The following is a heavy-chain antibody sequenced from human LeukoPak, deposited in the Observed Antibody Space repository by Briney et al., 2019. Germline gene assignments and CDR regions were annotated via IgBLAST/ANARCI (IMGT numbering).Heavy chain of an antibody. CDR3: AGSSRSPYYFDY. V-gene: IGHV4-59*01. CDR1: GGSISSYY. CDR2: IYYSGST. J-gene: IGHJ4*02. Sequence: PSETLSLTCTVSGGSISSYYWSWIRQPPGKGLEWIGYIYYSGSTNYNPSLKSRVTISVDTSKNQFSLKLSSVTAADTAVYYCAGSSRSPYYFDYWGQGTLVTVSS.